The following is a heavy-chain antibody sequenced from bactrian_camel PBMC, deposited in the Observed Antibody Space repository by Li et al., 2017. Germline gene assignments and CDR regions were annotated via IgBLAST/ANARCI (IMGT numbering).Heavy chain of an antibody. J-gene: IGHJ6*01. CDR3: AAGGTWDACGRLQTDFAY. V-gene: IGHV3S67*01. CDR1: GFTFSDYY. D-gene: IGHD1*01. CDR2: IRRDGTI. Sequence: DVQLVESGGGSVQPGGSLRLSCVGSGFTFSDYYMAWFRQAPGKEREGVAAIRRDGTISYADSVKGRFTISRVNARRILYLEMNSLIPEDTAMYYCAAGGTWDACGRLQTDFAYWGQGTQVTVS.